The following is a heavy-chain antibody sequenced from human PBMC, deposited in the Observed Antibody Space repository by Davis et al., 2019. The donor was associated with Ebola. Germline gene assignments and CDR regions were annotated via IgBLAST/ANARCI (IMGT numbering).Heavy chain of an antibody. J-gene: IGHJ4*02. CDR3: AVFRWLQIDY. D-gene: IGHD5-24*01. CDR2: IYYSGST. CDR1: GGSFSGYY. Sequence: SETLSLTCAVYGGSFSGYYWSWIRQPPGKGLEWIGYIYYSGSTNYNPSLKSRVTISVDTSKNQFSLKLSSVTAADTAVYYCAVFRWLQIDYWGQGTLVTVSS. V-gene: IGHV4-34*01.